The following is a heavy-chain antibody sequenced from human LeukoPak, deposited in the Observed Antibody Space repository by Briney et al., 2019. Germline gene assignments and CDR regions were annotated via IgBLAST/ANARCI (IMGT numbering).Heavy chain of an antibody. V-gene: IGHV3-23*01. D-gene: IGHD4-23*01. Sequence: TGGSPRLSCAASGFTFSSYAMSWVRQAPGKGLEWVSAISGSGDNTNYADPVKGRFTISRDNSKNTLYVQMNSLRAEDTAVYYCAKNMGYGGNSAFDIWGQGTMVTVSS. J-gene: IGHJ3*02. CDR2: ISGSGDNT. CDR3: AKNMGYGGNSAFDI. CDR1: GFTFSSYA.